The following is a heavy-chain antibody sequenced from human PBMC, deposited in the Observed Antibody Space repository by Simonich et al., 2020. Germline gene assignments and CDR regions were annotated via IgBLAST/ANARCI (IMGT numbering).Heavy chain of an antibody. J-gene: IGHJ4*02. CDR2: IYYSGST. D-gene: IGHD7-27*01. V-gene: IGHV4-59*08. Sequence: QVQLQESGPGLVKPSGTLSPTCPVSGGSISSYYWSWIRQPPGKGLEWIGYIYYSGSTNYNPSLKSRVTIPVDTSKNQFSLKLSSVTAADTAVYYCARHGNWGYFDYWGQGTLVTVSS. CDR3: ARHGNWGYFDY. CDR1: GGSISSYY.